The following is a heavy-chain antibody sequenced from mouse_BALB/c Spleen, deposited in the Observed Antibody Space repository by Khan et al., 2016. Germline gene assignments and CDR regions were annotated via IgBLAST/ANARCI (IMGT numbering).Heavy chain of an antibody. V-gene: IGHV4-1*02. CDR1: GFDFSRYW. Sequence: EVKLLESGGGLVHPGGSLKLSCAASGFDFSRYWMSWVRQAPGKGLEWIGEINPDSYTINYTPSLKDKVIISRDNAKNTLYLQMSKVRSEDTALYYCARAGYYGYLAYWGQGTLVTVSA. D-gene: IGHD1-1*01. CDR2: INPDSYTI. J-gene: IGHJ3*01. CDR3: ARAGYYGYLAY.